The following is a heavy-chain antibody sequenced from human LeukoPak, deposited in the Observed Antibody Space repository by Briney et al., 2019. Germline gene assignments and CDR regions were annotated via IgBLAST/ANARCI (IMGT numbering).Heavy chain of an antibody. CDR2: ISAYNGNT. CDR1: GYTFTSYG. V-gene: IGHV1-18*01. J-gene: IGHJ4*02. D-gene: IGHD6-19*01. CDR3: AREGSSGWHEFDY. Sequence: ASVKVPCQPSGYTFTSYGISWVRQAPGQGLEWMGWISAYNGNTNYAQKLQGRVTMTTDTSTSTAYMELRSLRSDDTAVYYCAREGSSGWHEFDYWGQGTLVSVSS.